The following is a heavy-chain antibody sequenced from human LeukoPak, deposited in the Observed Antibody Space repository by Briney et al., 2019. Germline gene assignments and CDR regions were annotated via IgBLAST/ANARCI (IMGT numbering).Heavy chain of an antibody. CDR1: GYTFTSYD. D-gene: IGHD3-22*01. CDR2: MNPNSGNT. J-gene: IGHJ4*02. V-gene: IGHV1-8*01. CDR3: ARVTYYYDSSGYRNFDY. Sequence: ASVKVSCKASGYTFTSYDINWVRQATGQGLEWIGWMNPNSGNTGYAQKFQGRVTMTRNTSISTAYMELSSLRSEDTAVYYCARVTYYYDSSGYRNFDYWGQGTLVTVSS.